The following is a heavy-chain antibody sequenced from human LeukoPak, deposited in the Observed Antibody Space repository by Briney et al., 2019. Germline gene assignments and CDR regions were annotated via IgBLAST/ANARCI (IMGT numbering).Heavy chain of an antibody. D-gene: IGHD2-8*01. Sequence: SETLSLTCAVSGGSISSGGYSWSWIRQPPGKGLEWIGYIYYSGNTYYNPSLKSRVNISVDTSKNQFSLKLSSVTAADTAVYYCAREVLRSYMDVWGKGTTVTVSS. J-gene: IGHJ6*03. CDR3: AREVLRSYMDV. CDR1: GGSISSGGYS. V-gene: IGHV4-30-4*07. CDR2: IYYSGNT.